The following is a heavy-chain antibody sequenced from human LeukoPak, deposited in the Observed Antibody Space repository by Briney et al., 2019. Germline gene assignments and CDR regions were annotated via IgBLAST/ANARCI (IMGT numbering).Heavy chain of an antibody. CDR2: MHYSGST. CDR1: GGSISSGDHY. Sequence: SETLSLTCSVSGGSISSGDHYWTWIRQPPGKGLEWIGSMHYSGSTYYNPSLKSRVTISVDTSKNQFSLRVTSVTAADTAVYYCARRGTIDSGRPWNWGQGTLVTVSS. J-gene: IGHJ4*02. CDR3: ARRGTIDSGRPWN. D-gene: IGHD1-26*01. V-gene: IGHV4-39*01.